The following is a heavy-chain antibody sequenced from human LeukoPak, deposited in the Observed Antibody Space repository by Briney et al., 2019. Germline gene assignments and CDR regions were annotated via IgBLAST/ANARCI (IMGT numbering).Heavy chain of an antibody. CDR2: ISGSGGST. V-gene: IGHV3-23*01. D-gene: IGHD3-3*01. Sequence: GGSLRLSCAASGFTFSSYAMSWVRQAPGKGLEWVSDISGSGGSTYYADSVKGRFTISRDNSKNTLYLQMNSLRAEDTAVYYCAKGYDFWSGYYHDDAFDIWGQGTMVTVSS. CDR3: AKGYDFWSGYYHDDAFDI. J-gene: IGHJ3*02. CDR1: GFTFSSYA.